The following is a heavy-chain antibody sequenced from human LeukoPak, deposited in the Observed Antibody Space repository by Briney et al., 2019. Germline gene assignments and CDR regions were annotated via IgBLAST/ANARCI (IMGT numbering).Heavy chain of an antibody. D-gene: IGHD5-18*01. V-gene: IGHV4-4*07. J-gene: IGHJ5*02. CDR2: IYTSGST. Sequence: SETLSLTCTVSGGSISSYYWSWIRQPAGKGLEWIGRIYTSGSTNYNPSLKSRVTMSVDTSKNQFSLKLSSVIVADTAVYYCARHLYGYGYQSWFDPWGQGTLVIVSS. CDR1: GGSISSYY. CDR3: ARHLYGYGYQSWFDP.